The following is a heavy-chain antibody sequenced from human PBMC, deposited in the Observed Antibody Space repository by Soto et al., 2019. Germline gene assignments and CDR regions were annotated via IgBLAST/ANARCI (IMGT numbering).Heavy chain of an antibody. V-gene: IGHV3-23*01. CDR2: ISVSGGTT. Sequence: GSLGLSCTVSGFTFVSHAMSWVRQAPGKGLECVSGISVSGGTTFYADSVKGRFTISRDNSKKTLYLQMNSLRAEDTAVYYCAKTPYDFWSSGQYLFDHWGQGTLVTVSS. CDR3: AKTPYDFWSSGQYLFDH. D-gene: IGHD3-3*01. CDR1: GFTFVSHA. J-gene: IGHJ4*02.